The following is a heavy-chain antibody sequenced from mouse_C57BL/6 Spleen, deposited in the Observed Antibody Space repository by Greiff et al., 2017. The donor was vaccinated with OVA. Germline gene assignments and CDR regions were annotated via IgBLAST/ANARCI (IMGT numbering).Heavy chain of an antibody. J-gene: IGHJ2*01. Sequence: EVQLVESEGGLVQPGSSMKLSCTASGFTFSDYYMAWVRQVPEKGLEWVANINYDGSSTYYLDSLKSRFIISRDNAKNILYLQMSSLKSEDTATYYCARDPAMMVTTFDYWGQGTTLTVSS. CDR1: GFTFSDYY. CDR2: INYDGSST. D-gene: IGHD2-3*01. V-gene: IGHV5-16*01. CDR3: ARDPAMMVTTFDY.